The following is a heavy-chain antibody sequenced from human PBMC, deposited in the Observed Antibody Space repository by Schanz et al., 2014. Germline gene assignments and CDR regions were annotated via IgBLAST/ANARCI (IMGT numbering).Heavy chain of an antibody. D-gene: IGHD3-3*01. Sequence: QVQLQESGPGLVKPSETLSLTCTVSGDSIGTYQWSWIRQPPGKGLEWIGYVYHSGVTTYKSSLKSEVSKKVDTKKPQFSLNLTSVTAADTAVYYCARSTYDFWSAFDYWGQGILVAVSS. CDR3: ARSTYDFWSAFDY. CDR1: GDSIGTYQ. V-gene: IGHV4-59*08. CDR2: VYHSGVT. J-gene: IGHJ4*02.